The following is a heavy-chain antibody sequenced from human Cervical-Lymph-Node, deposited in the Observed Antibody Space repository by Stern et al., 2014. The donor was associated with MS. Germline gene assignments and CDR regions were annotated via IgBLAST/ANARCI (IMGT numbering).Heavy chain of an antibody. D-gene: IGHD6-19*01. CDR3: ARLEAVAATAWFDP. Sequence: VQLVQSGPGLVKPSETLSLTCTVSGGSISGYSWSWIRQPPGKGLEWIGYVYFSWSTKYNRSQKSEVTIPQDPSKKHSPLRLNSVTAADTAVYYCARLEAVAATAWFDPWGLGTLVTVSS. CDR2: VYFSWST. V-gene: IGHV4-59*08. J-gene: IGHJ5*02. CDR1: GGSISGYS.